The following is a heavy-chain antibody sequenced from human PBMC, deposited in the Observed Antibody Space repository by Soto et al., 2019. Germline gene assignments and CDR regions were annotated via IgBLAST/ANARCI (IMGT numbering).Heavy chain of an antibody. D-gene: IGHD6-6*01. J-gene: IGHJ4*02. CDR3: AQEDSDSSDAY. CDR1: GFTFSSYA. Sequence: PGGSLRLSCAASGFTFSSYAMSWVRQAPGRGLEWVSAISGSGRSTYYADSVKGRFTISRDNSKNTLYLQMNSLRAEDTAVYYCAQEDSDSSDAYWGQGTLVTVSS. V-gene: IGHV3-23*01. CDR2: ISGSGRST.